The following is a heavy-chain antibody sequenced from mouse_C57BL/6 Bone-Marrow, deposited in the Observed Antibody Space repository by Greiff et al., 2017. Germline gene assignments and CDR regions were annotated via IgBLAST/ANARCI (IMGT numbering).Heavy chain of an antibody. CDR1: GYTFTSYT. CDR2: INPSSGYT. CDR3: ARFTVGRGDY. J-gene: IGHJ2*01. Sequence: VQLQQSGAELARPGASVKMSCKASGYTFTSYTMHWVKQRPGQGLEWIGYINPSSGYTKYNQKFKDKATLTADKSSSTAYMQLSSLTSEDSAVYDCARFTVGRGDYWGQGTTLTVSA. D-gene: IGHD4-1*01. V-gene: IGHV1-4*01.